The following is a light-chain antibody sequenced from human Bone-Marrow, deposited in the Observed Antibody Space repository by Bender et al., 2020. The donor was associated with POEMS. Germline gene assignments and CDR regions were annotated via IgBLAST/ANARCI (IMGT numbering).Light chain of an antibody. CDR3: CSYADNSVWV. CDR1: SSDVGAYNH. V-gene: IGLV2-23*02. CDR2: DVS. Sequence: QSALTQPASVSGSPGQSITISCTGTSSDVGAYNHVSWYQQHPGEAPKLMIFDVSNRPSGVSNRFSGSKSDNTASLTISGLQAEDEADFYCCSYADNSVWVFGGGTKLTVL. J-gene: IGLJ3*02.